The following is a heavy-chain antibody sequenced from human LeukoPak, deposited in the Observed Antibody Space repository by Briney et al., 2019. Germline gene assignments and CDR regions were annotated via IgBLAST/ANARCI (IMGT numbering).Heavy chain of an antibody. Sequence: GASVKVSCKASGYTFTSYAMNWVRQAPGQGLEWMGWINTNTGNPTYAQGFTGRFVFSLDTSVSTAYLQISSLKAEDTAVYYCARGYYGSGSYYADYWGQGTLVTVSS. D-gene: IGHD3-10*01. V-gene: IGHV7-4-1*02. CDR2: INTNTGNP. J-gene: IGHJ4*02. CDR1: GYTFTSYA. CDR3: ARGYYGSGSYYADY.